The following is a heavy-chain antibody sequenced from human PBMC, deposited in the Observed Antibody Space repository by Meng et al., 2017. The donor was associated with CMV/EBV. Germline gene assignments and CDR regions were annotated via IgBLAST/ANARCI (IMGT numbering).Heavy chain of an antibody. CDR2: IYWDDDK. CDR3: ARIAAAGRFDY. D-gene: IGHD6-13*01. V-gene: IGHV2-5*02. J-gene: IGHJ4*02. CDR1: GFSLSTSGVG. Sequence: QFTLKGAVPTLEKPTPALTLTCTFSGFSLSTSGVGVGWIRQPPGKALEWLALIYWDDDKRYSPSLKSRLTITKDTSKNQVVLTMTNMDPVDTATYYCARIAAAGRFDYWGQGTLVTVSS.